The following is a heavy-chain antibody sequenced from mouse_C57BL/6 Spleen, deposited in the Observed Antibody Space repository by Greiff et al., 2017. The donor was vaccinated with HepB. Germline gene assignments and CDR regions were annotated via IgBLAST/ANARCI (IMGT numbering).Heavy chain of an antibody. CDR3: ASAGDTEAMDY. D-gene: IGHD1-1*01. Sequence: QVQLQQSGAELVMPGASVKLSCKASGYTFTSYWMHWVKQRPGQGLEWIGEIDPSDSYTNYNQKFKGKSTLTVDKSPSTAYMQLSSLTSEDSAVYNCASAGDTEAMDYWGQGTSVTVSS. CDR1: GYTFTSYW. V-gene: IGHV1-69*01. CDR2: IDPSDSYT. J-gene: IGHJ4*01.